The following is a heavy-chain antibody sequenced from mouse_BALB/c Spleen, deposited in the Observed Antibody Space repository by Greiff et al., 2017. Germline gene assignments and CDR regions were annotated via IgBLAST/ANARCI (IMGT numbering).Heavy chain of an antibody. V-gene: IGHV1-9*01. CDR1: GYTFSSYW. CDR3: ARGGWSYYFDY. Sequence: QVQLQQSGAELMKPGASVKISCKATGYTFSSYWIEWVKQRPGHGLEWIGEILPGSGSTNYNEKFKGKATFTADTSSNTAYMQLSSLTSEDSAVYYCARGGWSYYFDYWGQGTTLTVSS. J-gene: IGHJ2*01. D-gene: IGHD2-3*01. CDR2: ILPGSGST.